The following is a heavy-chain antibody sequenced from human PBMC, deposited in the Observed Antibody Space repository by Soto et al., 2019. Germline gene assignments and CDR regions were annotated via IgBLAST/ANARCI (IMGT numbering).Heavy chain of an antibody. CDR2: IDHSGYT. CDR1: GGSFSGYY. Sequence: SETLSLTCAVYGGSFSGYYWNWIRQPPGKGLEWIGEIDHSGYTNYNPSLKSRVTISVDTSKNQFSLRLTSVTAADTAVYYCARARDWFDPWGQGTLVTVSS. V-gene: IGHV4-34*01. CDR3: ARARDWFDP. J-gene: IGHJ5*02.